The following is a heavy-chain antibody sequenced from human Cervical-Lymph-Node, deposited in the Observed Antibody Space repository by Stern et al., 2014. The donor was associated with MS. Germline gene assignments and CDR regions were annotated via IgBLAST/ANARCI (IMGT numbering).Heavy chain of an antibody. D-gene: IGHD5-18*01. CDR1: GASIKNFY. V-gene: IGHV4-4*07. Sequence: QVQLQESGPGRVQPSETLSLTCTVSGASIKNFYWNWIRQPPGKGLELIGHMSNSGATYYDPSLKSRVTLSMDASKQQFSLSLTSVTAADTAVYFCARGRHTAMVTSGRYFDLWGQGTLVTVSS. CDR3: ARGRHTAMVTSGRYFDL. CDR2: MSNSGAT. J-gene: IGHJ4*02.